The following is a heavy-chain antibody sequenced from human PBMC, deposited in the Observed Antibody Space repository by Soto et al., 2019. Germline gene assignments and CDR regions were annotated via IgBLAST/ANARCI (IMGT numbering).Heavy chain of an antibody. Sequence: GGSLRLSCAASGFTFSSYDMHWVRQVTGKGLEWLSAIGTAGDTYYPGSVKGRFTISRDDARNSIYLQMNSLRAGDTAVYYCARGYCSATSCSTYYYSNMDVWGQGTTVTVSS. CDR1: GFTFSSYD. J-gene: IGHJ6*02. D-gene: IGHD2-2*01. CDR3: ARGYCSATSCSTYYYSNMDV. V-gene: IGHV3-13*01. CDR2: IGTAGDT.